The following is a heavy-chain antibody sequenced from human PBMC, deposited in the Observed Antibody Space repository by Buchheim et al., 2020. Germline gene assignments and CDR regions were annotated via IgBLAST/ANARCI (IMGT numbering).Heavy chain of an antibody. CDR2: ISYDGSNK. V-gene: IGHV3-30*01. Sequence: QVQPVESGGGVVQPGRSLRLSCAASGFTFSSYAMHWVRQAPGKGLEWVAVISYDGSNKYYADSVKGRFTISRDNSKNTLYLQMNSLRAEDTAVYYCARGPMIAYFDYWGQGTL. D-gene: IGHD3-22*01. CDR1: GFTFSSYA. J-gene: IGHJ4*02. CDR3: ARGPMIAYFDY.